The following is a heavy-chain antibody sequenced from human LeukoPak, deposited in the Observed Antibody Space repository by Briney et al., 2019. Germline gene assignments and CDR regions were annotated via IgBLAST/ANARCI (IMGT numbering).Heavy chain of an antibody. CDR2: INWNGGST. Sequence: GGSLRLSCAASGFTFDDYGMSWVRQAPGKGLEWVSGINWNGGSTGYADSVKGRFTISRDNAKNSLYLQMNSLRAEDTALYYCARLPLDGSGYYYYMDVWGKGTTVTVSS. D-gene: IGHD3-10*01. CDR3: ARLPLDGSGYYYYMDV. V-gene: IGHV3-20*04. CDR1: GFTFDDYG. J-gene: IGHJ6*03.